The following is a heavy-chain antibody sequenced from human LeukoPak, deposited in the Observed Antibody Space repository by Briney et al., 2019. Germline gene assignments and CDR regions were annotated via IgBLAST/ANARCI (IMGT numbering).Heavy chain of an antibody. CDR2: ISSTSTSI. Sequence: GGSLRLSCAASGFTFSSHTMNWVRQAPGKGLEWVSSISSTSTSIYHADSVKGRFTISRDNTKNSLYLQMDSLRAEDTAVYYCAREILGGFNPGAYWGQGTLVTVSS. D-gene: IGHD1-14*01. V-gene: IGHV3-21*01. J-gene: IGHJ4*02. CDR1: GFTFSSHT. CDR3: AREILGGFNPGAY.